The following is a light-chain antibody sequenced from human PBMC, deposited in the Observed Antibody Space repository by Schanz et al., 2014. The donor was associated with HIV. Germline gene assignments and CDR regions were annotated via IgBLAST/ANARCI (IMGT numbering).Light chain of an antibody. CDR1: QSVSSNY. J-gene: IGKJ1*01. CDR2: GAS. V-gene: IGKV3-20*01. Sequence: EIVLTQSPGTLSLSPGERATLSCRASQSVSSNYLAWYQQKPGQAPRLLIFGASNRATGIPDRFSGSGSGTDFTLTISRLETEDFAVYSCQHYGSSRPWTFGQGTKVEIK. CDR3: QHYGSSRPWT.